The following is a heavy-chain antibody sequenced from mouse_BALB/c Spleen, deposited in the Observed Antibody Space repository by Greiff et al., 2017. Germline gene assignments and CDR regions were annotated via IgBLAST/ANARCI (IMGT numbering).Heavy chain of an antibody. CDR3: ARSGEYYRYDAPFFDY. CDR1: GYTFTSYT. Sequence: VQLQQSAAELARPGASVKMSCKASGYTFTSYTMHWVKQRPGQGLEWIGYINPSSGYTEYNQKFKDKTTLTADKSSSTAYMQLSSLTSEDSAVYYCARSGEYYRYDAPFFDYWGQGTTLTVSS. J-gene: IGHJ2*01. D-gene: IGHD2-14*01. CDR2: INPSSGYT. V-gene: IGHV1-4*02.